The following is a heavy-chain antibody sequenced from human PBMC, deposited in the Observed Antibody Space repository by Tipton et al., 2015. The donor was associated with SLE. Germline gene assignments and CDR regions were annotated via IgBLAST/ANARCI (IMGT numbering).Heavy chain of an antibody. CDR1: GFTFTSYG. CDR2: ISGPGSMT. J-gene: IGHJ4*02. V-gene: IGHV3-23*01. CDR3: ARGGDNWTDGPLDY. D-gene: IGHD1-20*01. Sequence: GSLRLSCAASGFTFTSYGMGWVRQVPGKGLEWVADISGPGSMTFYADSVQGRFTISRDNSRDTLFLQMHSLRAEDTAIYYCARGGDNWTDGPLDYWGPGIQVTVSS.